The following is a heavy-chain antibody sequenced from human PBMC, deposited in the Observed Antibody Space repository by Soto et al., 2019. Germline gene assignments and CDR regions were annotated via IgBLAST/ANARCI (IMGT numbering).Heavy chain of an antibody. V-gene: IGHV3-23*01. CDR3: AKVSIVRGVIIFDY. J-gene: IGHJ4*02. CDR1: GFTFSSYA. CDR2: ISGSGGSA. Sequence: GGSLRLSCAASGFTFSSYAMSWVRQAPGKGLEWVSAISGSGGSAYYADSVKGRFTVSRDNSKNTLYLQMNSLRAEDTAVYYWAKVSIVRGVIIFDYWGQGTLVTVSS. D-gene: IGHD3-10*01.